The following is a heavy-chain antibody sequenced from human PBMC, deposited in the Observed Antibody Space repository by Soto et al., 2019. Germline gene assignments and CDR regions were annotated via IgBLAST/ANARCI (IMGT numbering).Heavy chain of an antibody. D-gene: IGHD3-3*01. J-gene: IGHJ4*02. CDR3: AREYYDFWSGYQAPDYFDY. CDR1: GFTFSSYE. Sequence: GGSLRLSCAASGFTFSSYEVNWVRQAPGKGLEWVSYISSSGSTIYYADSVKGRFTISRDNAKNSLYLQMNSLRAEDTAVYYCAREYYDFWSGYQAPDYFDYWGQGTLVTVSS. CDR2: ISSSGSTI. V-gene: IGHV3-48*03.